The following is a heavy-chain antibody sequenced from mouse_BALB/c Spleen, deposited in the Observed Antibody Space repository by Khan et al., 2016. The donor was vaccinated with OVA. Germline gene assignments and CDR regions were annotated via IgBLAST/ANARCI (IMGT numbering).Heavy chain of an antibody. CDR1: GYSLSSNW. J-gene: IGHJ4*01. CDR3: ERGYYVWDY. V-gene: IGHV1-7*01. Sequence: VQLQESGAELAKPGASVRMSCKASGYSLSSNWMHWVKQRPGQGLEWIGYINPSSGYTEYNQNFKDKATLTADKSSSTAYMQLSSLTSEDSAVYYGERGYYVWDYWGQGTSVTVSS. CDR2: INPSSGYT.